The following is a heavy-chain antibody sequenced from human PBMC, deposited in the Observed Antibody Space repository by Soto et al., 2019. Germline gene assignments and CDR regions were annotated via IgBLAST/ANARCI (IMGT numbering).Heavy chain of an antibody. V-gene: IGHV4-59*01. CDR3: ARARPGATTSYSVDY. Sequence: PSETLSLTCTVSGGSISSYYWSWIRQPPGKGLEWIGYIYYSGSTNYNPSLKSRVTISVDTSKNQFSLKLSSVTAADTAVYYCARARPGATTSYSVDYWGQGTLVTVSS. CDR1: GGSISSYY. CDR2: IYYSGST. D-gene: IGHD1-26*01. J-gene: IGHJ4*02.